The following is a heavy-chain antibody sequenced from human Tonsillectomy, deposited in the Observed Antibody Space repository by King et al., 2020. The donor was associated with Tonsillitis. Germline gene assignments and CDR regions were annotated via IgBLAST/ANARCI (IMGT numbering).Heavy chain of an antibody. V-gene: IGHV1-2*02. CDR3: ARDDSWSTFDY. D-gene: IGHD2-8*02. J-gene: IGHJ4*02. Sequence: VQLVESGAEVKKPGASVKLSCKASGYTFTGYYMHWVRQAPGQGLEWVGWINPNSGGTNYAQTFQGRVTMTRDTSISTAYMELSRLRSDDTAVYYCARDDSWSTFDYWGQGTLVTVSS. CDR2: INPNSGGT. CDR1: GYTFTGYY.